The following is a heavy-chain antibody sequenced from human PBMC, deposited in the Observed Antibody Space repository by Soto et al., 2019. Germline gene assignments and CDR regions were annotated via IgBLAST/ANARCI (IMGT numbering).Heavy chain of an antibody. CDR3: AREELMVYATITGSYDY. D-gene: IGHD2-8*01. CDR1: GGTFSSYA. CDR2: IIPIFGTA. J-gene: IGHJ4*02. V-gene: IGHV1-69*01. Sequence: QVQLVQSGAEVKKPGSSVKVSCKASGGTFSSYAISWVRQAPGQGLEWMGGIIPIFGTANYEQKFQGRVTITADESTSTAYMELSSLRSEDTAVYYCAREELMVYATITGSYDYWGQGTLVTVSS.